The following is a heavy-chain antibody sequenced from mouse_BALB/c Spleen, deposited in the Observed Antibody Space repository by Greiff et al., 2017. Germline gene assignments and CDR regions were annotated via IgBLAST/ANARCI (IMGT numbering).Heavy chain of an antibody. V-gene: IGHV5-17*02. CDR2: ISSGSSTI. Sequence: EVQLQESGGGLVQPGGSRKLSCAASGFTFSSFGMHWVRQAPEKGLEWVAYISSGSSTIYYADTVKGRFTISRDNPKNTLFLQMTSLRSEDTAMYYCARRDYYGSRHYAMDYWGQGTSVTVSS. J-gene: IGHJ4*01. CDR1: GFTFSSFG. CDR3: ARRDYYGSRHYAMDY. D-gene: IGHD1-1*01.